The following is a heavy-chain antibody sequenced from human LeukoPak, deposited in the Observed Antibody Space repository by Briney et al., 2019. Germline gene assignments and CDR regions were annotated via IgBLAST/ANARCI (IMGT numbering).Heavy chain of an antibody. Sequence: GGSLRLSCAASGFTFSSYGMSWVRQAPGKGLEWVSAISGSGGSTYYADSVKGRFTISRDNSKNTLYLQMNSLRAEDTAVYYCAKDRGDSSGYYLENYFDYWGQGTLVTVSS. V-gene: IGHV3-23*01. D-gene: IGHD3-22*01. CDR3: AKDRGDSSGYYLENYFDY. J-gene: IGHJ4*02. CDR2: ISGSGGST. CDR1: GFTFSSYG.